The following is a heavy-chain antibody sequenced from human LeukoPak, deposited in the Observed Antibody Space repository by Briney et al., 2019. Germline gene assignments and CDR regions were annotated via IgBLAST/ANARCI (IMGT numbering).Heavy chain of an antibody. D-gene: IGHD3-10*01. CDR1: GYTFTSYG. Sequence: GASVKVSCKASGYTFTSYGISWVRQAPGQGLEWMGWISAYNGNTNYAQKLQGRVTMTTDTSTSTAYMELRSLRSDDTAVYYCARDTSYYGSGSYYKGNYYYYYYMDVWGKGTTVTISS. CDR2: ISAYNGNT. J-gene: IGHJ6*03. V-gene: IGHV1-18*01. CDR3: ARDTSYYGSGSYYKGNYYYYYYMDV.